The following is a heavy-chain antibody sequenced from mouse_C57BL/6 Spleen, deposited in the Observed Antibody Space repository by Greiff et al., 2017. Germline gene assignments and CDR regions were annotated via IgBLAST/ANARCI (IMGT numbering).Heavy chain of an antibody. J-gene: IGHJ3*01. V-gene: IGHV1-80*01. CDR1: GYAFSSYW. CDR2: IYPGDGDT. D-gene: IGHD1-1*01. CDR3: AITTVENWFAY. Sequence: VKLVESGAELVKPGASVKISCKASGYAFSSYWMNWVKQRPGKGLEWIGQIYPGDGDTNYNGKFKGKATLTADKSSSTAYMPLGSLTSEDSAVYFCAITTVENWFAYGGQGTLGTVSA.